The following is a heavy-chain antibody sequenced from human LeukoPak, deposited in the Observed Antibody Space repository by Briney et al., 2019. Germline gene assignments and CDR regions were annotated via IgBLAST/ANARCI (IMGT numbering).Heavy chain of an antibody. D-gene: IGHD2-2*01. Sequence: GGSLRPSCAASGFTFSSYWMHWVRQAPGKGLVWVSRINSDGSSTSYADSVKGRFTISRDNAKNSLYLQMNSLRAEDTAVYYCARVGIVVVPADAFDIWGQGTMVTVSS. CDR3: ARVGIVVVPADAFDI. CDR1: GFTFSSYW. CDR2: INSDGSST. V-gene: IGHV3-74*01. J-gene: IGHJ3*02.